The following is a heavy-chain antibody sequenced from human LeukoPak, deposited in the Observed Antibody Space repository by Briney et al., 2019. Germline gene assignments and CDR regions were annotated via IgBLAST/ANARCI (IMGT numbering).Heavy chain of an antibody. CDR2: ISGSDGST. V-gene: IGHV3-23*01. CDR1: GFTFSSYA. J-gene: IGHJ4*02. Sequence: GGSLRPSCAASGFTFSSYAMHWVRQAPGKGLEWVSAISGSDGSTYYADSVKGRFTISRDNSKNTLYLQMSSLSAEDTAVYYCEKDLGGSGDYRPYWGQGSVVTVSS. CDR3: EKDLGGSGDYRPY. D-gene: IGHD2-21*02.